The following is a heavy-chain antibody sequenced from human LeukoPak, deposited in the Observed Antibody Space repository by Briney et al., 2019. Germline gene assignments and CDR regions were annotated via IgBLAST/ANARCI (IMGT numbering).Heavy chain of an antibody. CDR2: ISYDGGNK. CDR3: ARVAAGREYYFDY. V-gene: IGHV3-30*04. Sequence: PGGSLRLSCAASGFTFSSYAMHWVRQAPGKGLEWVAVISYDGGNKYYADSVKGRFTISRDNSKNTLYLQMNSLRAEDTAVYYCARVAAGREYYFDYWGQGTLVTVSS. CDR1: GFTFSSYA. D-gene: IGHD6-13*01. J-gene: IGHJ4*02.